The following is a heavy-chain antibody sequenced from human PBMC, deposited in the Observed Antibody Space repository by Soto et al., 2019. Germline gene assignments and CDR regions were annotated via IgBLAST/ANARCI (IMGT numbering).Heavy chain of an antibody. CDR1: GGSFSGYY. CDR2: IYYSGST. J-gene: IGHJ6*03. Sequence: PSETLSLTCAVYGGSFSGYYWSWIRQPPGKGLEWIGYIYYSGSTNYNPSLQGRVTMTTDTSTSTAYMELRSLRSDDTAVYYCARVRPYYYYMDVWGKGTTVTVSS. CDR3: ARVRPYYYYMDV. V-gene: IGHV4-59*01.